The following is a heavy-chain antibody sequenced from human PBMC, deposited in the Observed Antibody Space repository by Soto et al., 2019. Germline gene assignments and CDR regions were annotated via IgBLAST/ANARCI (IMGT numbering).Heavy chain of an antibody. CDR3: ASNGPAAIYYYGMDV. CDR2: IIPIFGTA. V-gene: IGHV1-69*13. CDR1: GVTFSSYA. D-gene: IGHD2-2*01. Sequence: SVKVSCKASGVTFSSYAISWVRQAPGQGLEWMGGIIPIFGTANYAQKFQGRVTITADESTSTAYMELSSLRSEDTAVYYCASNGPAAIYYYGMDVWGQGTTVTVSS. J-gene: IGHJ6*02.